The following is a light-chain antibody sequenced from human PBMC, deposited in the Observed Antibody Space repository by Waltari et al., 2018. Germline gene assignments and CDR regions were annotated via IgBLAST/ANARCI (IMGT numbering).Light chain of an antibody. V-gene: IGLV2-14*03. CDR1: SSDVGGYDY. J-gene: IGLJ2*01. Sequence: QSALTQPASVSGSPGQSITISCTGTSSDVGGYDYVSWYQQRPGKAPKVMIYDVSNLTSGVSNRFSGSKSGNTASLAISGLQAEDEADYYCSSYTSTTTVIFGGGTKLTVL. CDR3: SSYTSTTTVI. CDR2: DVS.